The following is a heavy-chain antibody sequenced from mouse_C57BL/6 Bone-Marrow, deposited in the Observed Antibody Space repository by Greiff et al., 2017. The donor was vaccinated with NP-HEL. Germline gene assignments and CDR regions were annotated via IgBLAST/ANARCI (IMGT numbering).Heavy chain of an antibody. V-gene: IGHV1-76*01. D-gene: IGHD1-1*01. CDR3: ARGYGL. J-gene: IGHJ3*01. CDR1: GYTFTDYY. CDR2: IYPGSGNT. Sequence: VKLQQSGAELVRPGASVKLSCKASGYTFTDYYINWVKQRPGQGLEWIARIYPGSGNTYYNEKFKGKATLTAEKSSSTAYMQLSSLTSEDSAVYFCARGYGLWGQGTLVTVSA.